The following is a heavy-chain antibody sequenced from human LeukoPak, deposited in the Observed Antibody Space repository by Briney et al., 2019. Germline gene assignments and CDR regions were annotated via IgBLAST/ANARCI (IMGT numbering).Heavy chain of an antibody. CDR2: INHSGST. Sequence: SETLSLTCAVYGGSFSGYYWSWIRQPPGKGLEWIGEINHSGSTNYNPSLKSRLNMSVDKSKNEFSLKLRSVTAADTAVYYCVRAPRGRGVAEFGIPYFDYWGQGILVTVSS. CDR1: GGSFSGYY. V-gene: IGHV4-34*01. CDR3: VRAPRGRGVAEFGIPYFDY. D-gene: IGHD6-19*01. J-gene: IGHJ4*02.